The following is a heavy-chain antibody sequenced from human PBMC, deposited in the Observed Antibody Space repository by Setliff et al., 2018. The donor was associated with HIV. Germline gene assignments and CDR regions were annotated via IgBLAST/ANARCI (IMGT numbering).Heavy chain of an antibody. CDR3: ARAPGAYYYDSSGYPIGIRFDY. D-gene: IGHD3-22*01. Sequence: TLSLTCTVSGGSISSGSYYWSWMRQPAGKGLEWIGHIYTSGSTNNNPSLKSRVTISVDTSKNQFSLKLSSVTAADTAVYYCARAPGAYYYDSSGYPIGIRFDYWGQGTLVTVSS. CDR2: IYTSGST. V-gene: IGHV4-61*09. CDR1: GGSISSGSYY. J-gene: IGHJ4*02.